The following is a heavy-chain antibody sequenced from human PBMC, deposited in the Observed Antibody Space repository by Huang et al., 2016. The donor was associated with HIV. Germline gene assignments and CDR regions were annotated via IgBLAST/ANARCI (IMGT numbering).Heavy chain of an antibody. V-gene: IGHV1-18*01. CDR2: ISAYNGHT. CDR1: GYNFTSYG. J-gene: IGHJ4*02. CDR3: ARDRGAVAGTSPGY. D-gene: IGHD6-19*01. Sequence: VQLVQSGAEVKKPGASVKVSGKAYGYNFTSYGSSWVRQVPGQGLEGRGWISAYNGHTNYAQKLQGRVTMTTETSTSTAYMELRSLRSDDTAVYYCARDRGAVAGTSPGYWGQGTLVTVSS.